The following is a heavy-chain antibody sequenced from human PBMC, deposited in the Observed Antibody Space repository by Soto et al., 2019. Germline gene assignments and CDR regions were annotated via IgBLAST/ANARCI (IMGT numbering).Heavy chain of an antibody. CDR3: ARYLYGDYPTYYFDY. V-gene: IGHV1-69*13. D-gene: IGHD4-17*01. CDR2: IIPIFGTA. CDR1: GGTFSSYA. Sequence: SVKVSCKASGGTFSSYAISWVRQAPGQGLEWMGGIIPIFGTANYAQKFQGRVTITADESTSTAYMELSSLRSGDTAVYYCARYLYGDYPTYYFDYWGQGNLVTVSS. J-gene: IGHJ4*02.